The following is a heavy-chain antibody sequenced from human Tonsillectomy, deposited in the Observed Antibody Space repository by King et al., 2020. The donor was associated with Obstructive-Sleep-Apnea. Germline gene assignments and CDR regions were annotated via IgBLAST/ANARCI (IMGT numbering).Heavy chain of an antibody. CDR3: ARTYYDSSGYYVGYFDY. CDR1: GFTFSSYW. V-gene: IGHV3-7*03. D-gene: IGHD3-22*01. CDR2: IKQDGSEK. Sequence: VQLVESGGGLVQPGGSLRLSCAASGFTFSSYWMSWVRQAPGKGLEWVANIKQDGSEKYYVDSGKGRFTISRDNAKNSLYLQMNSLRAEDTAGYYCARTYYDSSGYYVGYFDYWGQGTLVTVSS. J-gene: IGHJ4*02.